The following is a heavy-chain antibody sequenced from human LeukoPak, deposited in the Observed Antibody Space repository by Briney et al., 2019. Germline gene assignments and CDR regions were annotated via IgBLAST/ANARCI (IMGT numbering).Heavy chain of an antibody. V-gene: IGHV3-66*01. CDR2: IYSGGST. D-gene: IGHD2-21*02. J-gene: IGHJ4*02. CDR3: ARDGYCGGDCYSGGRLDY. CDR1: GFTFSDYY. Sequence: GGSLRLSCAASGFTFSDYYMSWIRQAPGKGLDWVSLIYSGGSTYYADSVKGRFTISRDNSKNTLFLQMNNLRAEDTAVYYCARDGYCGGDCYSGGRLDYWGQGTLVTVSS.